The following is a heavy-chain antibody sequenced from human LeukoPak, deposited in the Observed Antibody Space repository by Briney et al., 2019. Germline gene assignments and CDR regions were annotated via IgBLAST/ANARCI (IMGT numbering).Heavy chain of an antibody. CDR2: ISGSGGST. J-gene: IGHJ4*02. CDR3: ANLWRGGGLAVAGRVHFDY. D-gene: IGHD6-19*01. Sequence: GGSLRLSCAASGFTFSSYAMSWVRQAPGKGLEWVSAISGSGGSTYYADSVKGRFTISRDNSKNTLYLQMNSLRAEDTAVYYCANLWRGGGLAVAGRVHFDYWGQGTLVTVSS. CDR1: GFTFSSYA. V-gene: IGHV3-23*01.